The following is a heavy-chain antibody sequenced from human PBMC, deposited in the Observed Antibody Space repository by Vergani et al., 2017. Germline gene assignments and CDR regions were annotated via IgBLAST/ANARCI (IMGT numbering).Heavy chain of an antibody. CDR2: IYYSGST. Sequence: QLQLQESGPGLVKPSETLSLTCTVSGGSISSSSYYWGWIRQPPGKGLEWIGSIYYSGSTYYNPSLKSRVTISVDTSKNQFSLKLSSVTAADTAVYYCARDRRYDFWSGFDPWGQGTLVTVSS. V-gene: IGHV4-39*07. CDR3: ARDRRYDFWSGFDP. CDR1: GGSISSSSYY. J-gene: IGHJ5*02. D-gene: IGHD3-3*01.